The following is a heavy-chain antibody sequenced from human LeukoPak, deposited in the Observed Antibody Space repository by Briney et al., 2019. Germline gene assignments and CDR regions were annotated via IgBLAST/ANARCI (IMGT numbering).Heavy chain of an antibody. CDR3: ASSGSYYNSFDY. D-gene: IGHD3-10*01. Sequence: SVKVSCKASRGTLSSYAISWVRQAPGQGLEWMGGLIPIFGTANYAQKFQGRVTITADESTSTAYMELSSLRSEDTAVYYCASSGSYYNSFDYWGQGTLVTVSS. J-gene: IGHJ4*02. V-gene: IGHV1-69*13. CDR2: LIPIFGTA. CDR1: RGTLSSYA.